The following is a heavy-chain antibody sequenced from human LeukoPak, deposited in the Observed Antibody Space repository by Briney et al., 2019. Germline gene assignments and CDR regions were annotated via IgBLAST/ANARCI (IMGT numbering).Heavy chain of an antibody. CDR1: GYTFTGYY. J-gene: IGHJ4*02. CDR2: INPNSGGT. V-gene: IGHV1-2*02. CDR3: ARDHLLPSVRAVAGTDY. D-gene: IGHD6-19*01. Sequence: GASVKVSCKASGYTFTGYYMHWVRQAPGQGLEWMGWINPNSGGTNYAQKFQGRVTMTRDTSISTAYMELSRLRSDDTAVYYCARDHLLPSVRAVAGTDYWGQGTLVTVSS.